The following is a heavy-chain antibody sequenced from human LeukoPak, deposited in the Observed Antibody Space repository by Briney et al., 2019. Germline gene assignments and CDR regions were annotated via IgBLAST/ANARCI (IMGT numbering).Heavy chain of an antibody. D-gene: IGHD5-18*01. CDR3: AKDNKRYSCDY. J-gene: IGHJ4*02. Sequence: GVSLRLSCAASGFTFRSYGMHWVRQAPGKGLEWGAVISDDGSNKYYADSVKGRFTISRDSSKNTLSLQLNSLRVEDTAVYYCAKDNKRYSCDYWGQGTLVTVSS. CDR1: GFTFRSYG. CDR2: ISDDGSNK. V-gene: IGHV3-30*18.